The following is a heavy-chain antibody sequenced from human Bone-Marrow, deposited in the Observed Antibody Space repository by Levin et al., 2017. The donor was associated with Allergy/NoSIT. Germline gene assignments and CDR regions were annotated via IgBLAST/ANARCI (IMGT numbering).Heavy chain of an antibody. J-gene: IGHJ4*02. CDR3: ARDNGAWNDYDY. D-gene: IGHD1-1*01. V-gene: IGHV3-33*01. CDR2: IWYDGSNK. CDR1: GFTFSSYG. Sequence: GESLKISCAASGFTFSSYGMHWVRQAPGKGLEWVAAIWYDGSNKYYVESVKGRFTISRDNSKNTVYLQMNSLRVEDTAVYYCARDNGAWNDYDYWGQGTLLTVSS.